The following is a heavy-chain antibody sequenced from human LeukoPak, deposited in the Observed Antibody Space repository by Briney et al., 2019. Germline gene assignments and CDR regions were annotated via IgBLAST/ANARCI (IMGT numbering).Heavy chain of an antibody. CDR2: IYSGGNT. D-gene: IGHD1-26*01. V-gene: IGHV3-53*01. J-gene: IGHJ4*02. CDR1: GFTVSSNY. Sequence: RGSLRLSCTASGFTVSSNYMSWVRQVPGKGLEWVSVIYSGGNTYYADSVKGRFTISRDNPKNTLYLQMNSLRAEDTAVYYCARTYSGSYPLDYWGQGTLVTVSS. CDR3: ARTYSGSYPLDY.